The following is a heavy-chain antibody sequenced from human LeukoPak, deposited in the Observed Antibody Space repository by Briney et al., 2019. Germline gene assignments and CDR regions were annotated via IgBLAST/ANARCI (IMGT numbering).Heavy chain of an antibody. Sequence: GGSLRLSCAASGFALSSHWMTWVRQVPGRGPEWVANVNRDGSETYYLDSVKGRFTIFKDNAKNSLYLQMNSLRAEDTALYHCARNNGMDVWGQGTTVIVSS. V-gene: IGHV3-7*03. J-gene: IGHJ6*02. CDR1: GFALSSHW. CDR3: ARNNGMDV. CDR2: VNRDGSET.